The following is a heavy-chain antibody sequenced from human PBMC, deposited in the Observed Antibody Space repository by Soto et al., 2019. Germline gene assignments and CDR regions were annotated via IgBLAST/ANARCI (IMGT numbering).Heavy chain of an antibody. J-gene: IGHJ6*02. D-gene: IGHD2-2*01. CDR2: ISSDGSNE. CDR3: AKQISPYCSRVTCYDLYFYYAMDV. CDR1: GFPFSDYG. V-gene: IGHV3-30*18. Sequence: QVQLVESGGGVVQPGRSLRLSCAASGFPFSDYGIHWVRQAPGKGLEWVAVISSDGSNEYYADSVKGRFTNSRDNSKNTVSLKMNSLTTEDSASYYCAKQISPYCSRVTCYDLYFYYAMDVLGQGTTVTVSS.